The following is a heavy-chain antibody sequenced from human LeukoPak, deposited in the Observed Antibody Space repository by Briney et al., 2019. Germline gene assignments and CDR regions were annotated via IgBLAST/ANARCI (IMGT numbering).Heavy chain of an antibody. D-gene: IGHD2-15*01. CDR3: ARPACSGSSCYPDY. Sequence: GGSLRLSCAASGFTFSSYSMNWVRQAPGKGLEWVSYISSSSSTIYYADSVKGRFTISRDNAKSSLYLQMNSLRDEDTAVYYCARPACSGSSCYPDYWGQGTLVTVSS. J-gene: IGHJ4*02. V-gene: IGHV3-48*02. CDR1: GFTFSSYS. CDR2: ISSSSSTI.